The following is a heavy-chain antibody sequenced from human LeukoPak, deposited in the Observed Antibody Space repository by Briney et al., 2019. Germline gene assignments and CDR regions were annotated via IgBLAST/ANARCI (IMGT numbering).Heavy chain of an antibody. J-gene: IGHJ4*02. D-gene: IGHD1-26*01. CDR2: IYYSGST. CDR3: ARDGTPRSEADY. CDR1: GGSISSGGDY. V-gene: IGHV4-31*03. Sequence: SETLSLTCTVSGGSISSGGDYWSWIRQHPGRGLEWIGYIYYSGSTYYNPSLKSRVTISVDTSKNQFSLKLSSVTAADTAVYYCARDGTPRSEADYWGQGTLVTVSS.